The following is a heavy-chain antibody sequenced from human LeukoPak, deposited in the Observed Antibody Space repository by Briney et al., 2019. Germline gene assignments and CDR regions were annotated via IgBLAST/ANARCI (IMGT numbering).Heavy chain of an antibody. J-gene: IGHJ4*02. D-gene: IGHD3-22*01. CDR2: LSTSPR. CDR3: VRGEVAVQYYFES. Sequence: GGSLTLSCAASGFTITNYAMSWVRQGPGKGLEWVSGLSTSPRYADSVRGRFFVSRDHSRNTFSLKMNSLRAEDTAVYYCVRGEVAVQYYFESWGQGTLVTVSS. CDR1: GFTITNYA. V-gene: IGHV3-23*01.